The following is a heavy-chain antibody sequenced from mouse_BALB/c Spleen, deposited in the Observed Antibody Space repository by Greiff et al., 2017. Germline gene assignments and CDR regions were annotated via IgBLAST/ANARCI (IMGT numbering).Heavy chain of an antibody. CDR1: GFSLSRYS. CDR2: IWGGGST. CDR3: ARNGEYDYDVGFAY. D-gene: IGHD2-4*01. V-gene: IGHV2-6-4*01. J-gene: IGHJ3*01. Sequence: VQRVESGPGLVAPSQSLSITCTVSGFSLSRYSVHWVRQPPGKGLEWLGMIWGGGSTDYNSALKSRLSISKDNSKSQVFLKMNSLQTDDTAMYYCARNGEYDYDVGFAYWGQGTLVTVSA.